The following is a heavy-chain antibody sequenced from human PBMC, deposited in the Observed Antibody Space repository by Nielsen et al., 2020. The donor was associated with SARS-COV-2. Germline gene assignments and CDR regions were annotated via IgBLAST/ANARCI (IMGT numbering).Heavy chain of an antibody. J-gene: IGHJ6*02. D-gene: IGHD2-15*01. CDR2: IVVGSGNT. CDR3: AKAAVVAATQVHYYYYGMDV. V-gene: IGHV1-58*01. Sequence: SVKVSCKASGFTFTSSAVQWVRQARGQRLEWIGWIVVGSGNTNYAQKFQERVTITRDMSTSTAYMELSSLRSEDTAVYYCAKAAVVAATQVHYYYYGMDVWGQGTTVTVSS. CDR1: GFTFTSSA.